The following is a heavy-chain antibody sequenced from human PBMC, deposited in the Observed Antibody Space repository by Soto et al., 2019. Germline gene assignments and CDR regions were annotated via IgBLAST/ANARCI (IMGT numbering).Heavy chain of an antibody. D-gene: IGHD4-17*01. CDR2: IRSKANSYAT. Sequence: SGGSLRLSCAASGFTFSGSAMHWVRQASGKGLEWVGRIRSKANSYATAYAASVKGRFTISRDDSKNTAYLQMNSLKTEDTAVYYCTRSTVTKSYYYYGMDVWGQGTTVTVSS. CDR1: GFTFSGSA. J-gene: IGHJ6*02. CDR3: TRSTVTKSYYYYGMDV. V-gene: IGHV3-73*01.